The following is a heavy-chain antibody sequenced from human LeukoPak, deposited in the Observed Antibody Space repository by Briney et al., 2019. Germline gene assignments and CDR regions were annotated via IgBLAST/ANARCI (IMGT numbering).Heavy chain of an antibody. J-gene: IGHJ4*02. D-gene: IGHD3-22*01. Sequence: SETLSLTCTVSGGSISSYYWSWIRQPPGKGLEWIGYIYYSGSTNYNPSLKSRVTISVDTSKNQFSLKLSSVTAADTAVYYCARTHYDSSSYYDGYFDYWGQGTLVTVSS. CDR2: IYYSGST. CDR1: GGSISSYY. CDR3: ARTHYDSSSYYDGYFDY. V-gene: IGHV4-59*01.